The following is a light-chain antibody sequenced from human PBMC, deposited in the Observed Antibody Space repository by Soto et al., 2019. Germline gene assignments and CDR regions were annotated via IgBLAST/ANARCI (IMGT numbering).Light chain of an antibody. CDR1: QGISNY. Sequence: DIQMTQSPASLSASVGDRVTITCRASQGISNYLDWYQQKPGKVPKLLIYAASTLQSGVPSRLRGSGSGTDFTLTIASLQPEDVATYYCQKYSSVITFGQGTLL. CDR3: QKYSSVIT. J-gene: IGKJ5*01. CDR2: AAS. V-gene: IGKV1-27*01.